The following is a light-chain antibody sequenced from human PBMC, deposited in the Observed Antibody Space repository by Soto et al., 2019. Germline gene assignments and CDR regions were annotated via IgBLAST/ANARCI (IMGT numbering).Light chain of an antibody. J-gene: IGKJ1*01. V-gene: IGKV1-5*03. CDR3: QQHISYPRT. Sequence: DIPMTQSPSTLPASVGDRVIITCRASQGLTNALVWYQQKPGKAPNLLIYKASKLASGVPLRFSGSGSGTEFTLTISSLQPEDFATYYCQQHISYPRTFGQGTKVEIK. CDR2: KAS. CDR1: QGLTNA.